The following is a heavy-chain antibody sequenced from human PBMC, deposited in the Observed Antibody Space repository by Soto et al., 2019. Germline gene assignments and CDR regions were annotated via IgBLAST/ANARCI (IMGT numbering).Heavy chain of an antibody. D-gene: IGHD4-17*01. CDR2: IWYDGSNK. J-gene: IGHJ6*03. CDR3: AREGAKDYGDYGGAPLFYYYYYYMDV. CDR1: GFTFSSYG. Sequence: GGSLRLSCAASGFTFSSYGMHWVRQAPGKGLEWVAVIWYDGSNKYYADSVKGRFTISRDNSKNTLYLQMNSLRAEDTAVYYCAREGAKDYGDYGGAPLFYYYYYYMDVWGKGTTVTVSS. V-gene: IGHV3-33*01.